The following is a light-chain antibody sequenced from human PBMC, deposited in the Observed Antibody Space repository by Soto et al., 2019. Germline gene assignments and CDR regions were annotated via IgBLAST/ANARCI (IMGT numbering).Light chain of an antibody. CDR2: EVS. J-gene: IGLJ1*01. V-gene: IGLV2-14*03. CDR3: SSYTTSSTRV. CDR1: SSDVGAYDY. Sequence: QSALAQPASVSGSPGQSITISCTGTSSDVGAYDYVSRYQQHPDKAPKLMIYEVSYRPSGVSNRFSGSKSVNTATLTISGLQAEDEADYYCSSYTTSSTRVFGTGTKVTVL.